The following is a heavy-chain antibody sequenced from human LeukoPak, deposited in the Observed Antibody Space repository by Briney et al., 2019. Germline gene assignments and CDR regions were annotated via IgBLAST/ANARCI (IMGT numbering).Heavy chain of an antibody. Sequence: GGSLRLSCAASGFTFSSYAMSWVRQAPGKGLEWVAFIRYDGSNKYYADSVKGRFTISRDNSKNSLYLQMNSLRAEDTAVYYCAKVSYYDILTGYYGAFDIWGQGTMVTVSS. J-gene: IGHJ3*02. CDR1: GFTFSSYA. V-gene: IGHV3-30*02. CDR3: AKVSYYDILTGYYGAFDI. D-gene: IGHD3-9*01. CDR2: IRYDGSNK.